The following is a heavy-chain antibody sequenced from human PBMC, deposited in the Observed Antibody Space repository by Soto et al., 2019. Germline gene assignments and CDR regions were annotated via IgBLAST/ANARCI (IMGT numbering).Heavy chain of an antibody. CDR2: ISGSGVST. CDR3: AKDRERIATRSIDY. D-gene: IGHD6-6*01. Sequence: EVQLLESGGGLVQPWGSLRLSCAAAGFTFSSYAISWVRQSPGKGLEWVSGISGSGVSTYYADSVKGRFTISRDNSTSTLYLQMSSRRAEDTAVYYCAKDRERIATRSIDYWGQGTLVTVSS. CDR1: GFTFSSYA. J-gene: IGHJ4*02. V-gene: IGHV3-23*01.